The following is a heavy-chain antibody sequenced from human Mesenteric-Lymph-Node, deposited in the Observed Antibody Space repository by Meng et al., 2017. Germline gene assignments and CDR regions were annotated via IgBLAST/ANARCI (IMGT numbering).Heavy chain of an antibody. CDR1: GFTFSDYY. CDR3: ARDHGLLNWFDP. Sequence: QVQWVESGGGLVKAGGSLRLSCAASGFTFSDYYMTWIRQPPGQGLEWIASISPTGGSLHYADSVKGRFSISRDNAKSSLSLQMNSLRVEDTAVYYCARDHGLLNWFDPWGQGTLVTVSS. D-gene: IGHD2/OR15-2a*01. CDR2: ISPTGGSL. J-gene: IGHJ5*02. V-gene: IGHV3-11*04.